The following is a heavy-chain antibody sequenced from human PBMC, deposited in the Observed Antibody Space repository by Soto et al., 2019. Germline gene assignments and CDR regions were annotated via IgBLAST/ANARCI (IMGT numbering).Heavy chain of an antibody. J-gene: IGHJ4*02. CDR2: ISYDGSNK. V-gene: IGHV3-30-3*01. CDR1: GFTFSSYA. D-gene: IGHD3-16*01. CDR3: ARGRRFGHYFDY. Sequence: QVQLVASGGGVVQPGRSLRLSCAASGFTFSSYAMHWVRQAPGKGLEWVAVISYDGSNKYYADSVKGRFTISRDNSKNTLYLQMNSLRAEDTAVYYCARGRRFGHYFDYWGQGTLVTVSS.